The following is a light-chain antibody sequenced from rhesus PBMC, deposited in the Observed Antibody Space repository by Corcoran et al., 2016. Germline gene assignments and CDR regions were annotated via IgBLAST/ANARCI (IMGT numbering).Light chain of an antibody. CDR3: MQVIQLPLT. V-gene: IGKV2-91*01. CDR1: QSLLHSNGNTY. J-gene: IGKJ4*01. Sequence: DIVMTQTPLSLPVTPGEPASISCRSSQSLLHSNGNTYLSWYLQKPVQSPHLLIYLVSNRASGVADRCSGRGSGTDFTLKSSRVEAEDVGVYYCMQVIQLPLTFGGGTKVELK. CDR2: LVS.